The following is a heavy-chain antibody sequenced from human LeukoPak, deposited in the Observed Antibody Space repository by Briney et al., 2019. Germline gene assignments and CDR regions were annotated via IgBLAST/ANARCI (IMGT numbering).Heavy chain of an antibody. CDR2: INHSGST. Sequence: SETLSLSCAVYGGSFSGYYWSWIRQPAGKGLEWIGEINHSGSTNYNPSLKSRVTISVDTSKNQFSLKLSSVTAADTAVYYCARGSVYYGSGSYDYWGQGTLVTVSS. J-gene: IGHJ4*02. CDR3: ARGSVYYGSGSYDY. CDR1: GGSFSGYY. V-gene: IGHV4-34*01. D-gene: IGHD3-10*01.